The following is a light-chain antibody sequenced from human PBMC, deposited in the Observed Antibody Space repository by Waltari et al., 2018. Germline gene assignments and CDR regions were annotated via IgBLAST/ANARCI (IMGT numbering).Light chain of an antibody. CDR1: QFINTY. V-gene: IGKV1-39*01. J-gene: IGKJ1*01. Sequence: DIQMAQSPSSLSASVGDRVTITCRASQFINTYLNWYQHRPGEAPTLLIYDASVLESGVRWRFSGSGAATDFTLTRSSLQPEDIGTYYCQQSFSKPPWTFGQGTKVEV. CDR2: DAS. CDR3: QQSFSKPPWT.